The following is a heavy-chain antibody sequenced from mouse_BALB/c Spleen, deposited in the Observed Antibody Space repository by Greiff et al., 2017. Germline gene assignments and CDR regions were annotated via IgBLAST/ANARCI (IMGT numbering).Heavy chain of an antibody. CDR3: ARGVRETYYGSSRFAY. V-gene: IGHV5-6-5*01. J-gene: IGHJ3*01. CDR2: ISSGGST. CDR1: GFTFSSYA. Sequence: EVQLVESGGGLVKPGGSLKLSCAASGFTFSSYAMSWVRQTPEKRLEWVASISSGGSTYYPDSVKGRFTISRDNARNILYLQMSSLRSEDTAMYYCARGVRETYYGSSRFAYWGQGTLVTVSA. D-gene: IGHD1-1*01.